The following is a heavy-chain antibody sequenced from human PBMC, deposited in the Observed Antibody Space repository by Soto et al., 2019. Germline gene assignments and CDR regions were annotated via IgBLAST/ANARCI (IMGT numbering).Heavy chain of an antibody. V-gene: IGHV3-11*01. CDR1: GFTFSDSY. CDR2: ISGSGDTI. D-gene: IGHD3-10*01. J-gene: IGHJ4*02. Sequence: QVQLVESGGGLVKPGGSLRLSCAASGFTFSDSYMTWIRQAPGKGLEWISYISGSGDTIYYADSVKGRFTVSRDNAKNSLYLQMNSLRAEDTAVYYCASDPYYYASEYWGQGTLVTDSS. CDR3: ASDPYYYASEY.